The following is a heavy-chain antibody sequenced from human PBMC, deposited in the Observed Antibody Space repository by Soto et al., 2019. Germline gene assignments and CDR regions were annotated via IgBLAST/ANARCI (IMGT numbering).Heavy chain of an antibody. CDR2: IGTSGKTI. CDR3: ARDPAIYSGKFDYGLDV. D-gene: IGHD4-4*01. Sequence: PGGSLRLSCAVSGLTFSSYEMNWVRQAPGKGLEWVSYIGTSGKTIYYADSVRGRFTISRGNAKNSLYLQMNSLRAEDTAVYFCARDPAIYSGKFDYGLDVWGRGTTVTV. J-gene: IGHJ6*02. CDR1: GLTFSSYE. V-gene: IGHV3-48*03.